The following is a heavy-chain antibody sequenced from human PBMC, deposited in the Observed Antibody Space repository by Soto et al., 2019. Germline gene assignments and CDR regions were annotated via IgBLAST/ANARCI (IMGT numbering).Heavy chain of an antibody. CDR1: GFSLSDHY. CDR3: LRGAEIGTYWFFDF. Sequence: GGSLRLSCAASGFSLSDHYMDWVRQAPGKGLEWVARIRNKPKSYTTEYAASVVGRFAISRDDSDSSLHLQMSSLKTEDSAVYYCLRGAEIGTYWFFDFWGRGTLVTVSS. V-gene: IGHV3-72*01. CDR2: IRNKPKSYTT. D-gene: IGHD6-13*01. J-gene: IGHJ2*01.